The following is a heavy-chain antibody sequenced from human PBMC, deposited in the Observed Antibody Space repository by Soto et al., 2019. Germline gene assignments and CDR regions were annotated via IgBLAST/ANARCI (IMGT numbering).Heavy chain of an antibody. CDR2: IHPNTGDT. J-gene: IGHJ1*01. CDR1: GYTFTDYY. Sequence: ASVKVSCKSSGYTFTDYYIHWVRQAPGQGPEWMGWIHPNTGDTNYAQQFQGRGTRTRDTSLSTAYMELSSLRSDDTAVYYGTGGLDTSWYREYFQHWGRGTLVTVSS. V-gene: IGHV1-2*02. D-gene: IGHD6-13*01. CDR3: TGGLDTSWYREYFQH.